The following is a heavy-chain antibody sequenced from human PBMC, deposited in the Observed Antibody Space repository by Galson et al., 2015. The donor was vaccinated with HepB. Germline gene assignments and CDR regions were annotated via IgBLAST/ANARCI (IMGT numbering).Heavy chain of an antibody. J-gene: IGHJ4*02. CDR1: GGSVSSGSYY. CDR3: ARDTSGSYYAY. CDR2: IYYSGNT. Sequence: SETLSLTCTVSGGSVSSGSYYWSWIRQPPGKGLEWIGYIYYSGNTNYNPSLKSRVTISVDTSKNQFSLKLSSVTAADTAVYYCARDTSGSYYAYWGQGTLVTVSS. D-gene: IGHD1-26*01. V-gene: IGHV4-61*01.